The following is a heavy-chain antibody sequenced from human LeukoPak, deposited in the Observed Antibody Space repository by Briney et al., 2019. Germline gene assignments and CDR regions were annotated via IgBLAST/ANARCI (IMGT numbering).Heavy chain of an antibody. CDR2: IDPSDSYT. CDR3: ARRYKSCSSTSCYAHLGLFDY. Sequence: GESLKISCKGSGYSFTSYWISWVRQMPGKGLEWMGRIDPSDSYTNYSPSSQGHVTISADKSISTAYLQWSSLKASDTAMYYCARRYKSCSSTSCYAHLGLFDYWGQGTLVTVSS. D-gene: IGHD2-2*01. CDR1: GYSFTSYW. V-gene: IGHV5-10-1*01. J-gene: IGHJ4*02.